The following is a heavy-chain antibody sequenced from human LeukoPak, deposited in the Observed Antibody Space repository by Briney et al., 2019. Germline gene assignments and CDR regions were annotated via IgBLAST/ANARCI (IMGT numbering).Heavy chain of an antibody. CDR2: TEGGGEDN. D-gene: IGHD1-7*01. CDR1: GFTFSHYA. J-gene: IGHJ4*02. CDR3: AKDAIPRNSLWDFFDT. V-gene: IGHV3-23*01. Sequence: GGSLRLSCAASGFTFSHYAMTRVRQAPGKGLEWVSSTEGGGEDNYYADSVKGRFTISRDNSKDTLFLQLNSLRAEDTAIYFCAKDAIPRNSLWDFFDTLGQGTLVTVSS.